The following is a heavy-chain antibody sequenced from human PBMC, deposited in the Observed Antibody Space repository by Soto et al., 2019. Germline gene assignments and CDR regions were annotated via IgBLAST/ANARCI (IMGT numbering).Heavy chain of an antibody. D-gene: IGHD4-17*01. CDR3: AKDPQGDYDAFDI. Sequence: EVQLLESRGGLVQPGGSLRLSCAASGFTFSSYAMSWVRQSPGKGLEWVSAISGNAINTYYADSVKGRFTISRDNTKKTLYLEVNSLRAEDTAVYYCAKDPQGDYDAFDIWGQGTMVTVSS. J-gene: IGHJ3*02. CDR2: ISGNAINT. V-gene: IGHV3-23*01. CDR1: GFTFSSYA.